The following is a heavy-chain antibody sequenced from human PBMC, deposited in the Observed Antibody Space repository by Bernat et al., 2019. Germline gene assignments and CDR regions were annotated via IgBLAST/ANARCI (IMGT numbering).Heavy chain of an antibody. V-gene: IGHV5-51*01. CDR2: IYPGDSDT. Sequence: EVQLVQSGAEVKKPGESLKISCKGSGYSFTSYWIGWVRQMPGKGLEWMGIIYPGDSDTRYSPSFQGQVTISADKSISTAYLQWSSLKASDTAMYYCARRGADSSSWYGVSYNWFDPWGQGTLVTVSS. D-gene: IGHD6-13*01. CDR3: ARRGADSSSWYGVSYNWFDP. CDR1: GYSFTSYW. J-gene: IGHJ5*02.